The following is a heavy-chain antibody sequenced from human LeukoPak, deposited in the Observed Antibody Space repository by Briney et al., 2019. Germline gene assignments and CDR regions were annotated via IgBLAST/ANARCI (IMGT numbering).Heavy chain of an antibody. CDR2: ISYDGSNK. CDR1: GFTFRSYG. Sequence: GGSLRLSCAASGFTFRSYGMHWVRQAPGKGLEWVAVISYDGSNKYYADSVKGRFTISRDNSKNTLYLQMNSLRAEDTTVYYCARGSKSYGDYIRSRIHYFDYWGQGTLVTVSS. D-gene: IGHD4-17*01. CDR3: ARGSKSYGDYIRSRIHYFDY. V-gene: IGHV3-30*19. J-gene: IGHJ4*02.